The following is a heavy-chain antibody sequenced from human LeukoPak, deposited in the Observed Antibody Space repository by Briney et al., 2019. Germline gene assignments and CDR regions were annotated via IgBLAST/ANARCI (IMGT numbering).Heavy chain of an antibody. D-gene: IGHD6-19*01. CDR3: AKHSSRIAVVPYYYCYMDV. J-gene: IGHJ6*03. V-gene: IGHV3-23*01. CDR1: GFTFSRHA. CDR2: NSGSGTAT. Sequence: PGGSLRLSCAASGFTFSRHAMSWARQAPGKGLEWVSLNSGSGTATYYADSVKGRFTISRDNSKNTLFLQMDSLRAEDTAVYYCAKHSSRIAVVPYYYCYMDVWGKGTTVTVSS.